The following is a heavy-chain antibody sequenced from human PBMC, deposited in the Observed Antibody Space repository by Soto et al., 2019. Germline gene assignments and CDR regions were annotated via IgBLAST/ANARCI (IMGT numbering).Heavy chain of an antibody. D-gene: IGHD3-22*01. Sequence: EVQLVESGGGLVEPGGPLRLSCAASGFTFTTAWVNWVRQAPGKGLEWVGRIKSKIDGGTTDFAAPVKGRFAISRDDSRNMVYFQKNSLKIEDTAVYYCTTDSHFTMKLHRFDYWGLGTLVTVSS. CDR1: GFTFTTAW. J-gene: IGHJ4*01. CDR3: TTDSHFTMKLHRFDY. CDR2: IKSKIDGGTT. V-gene: IGHV3-15*07.